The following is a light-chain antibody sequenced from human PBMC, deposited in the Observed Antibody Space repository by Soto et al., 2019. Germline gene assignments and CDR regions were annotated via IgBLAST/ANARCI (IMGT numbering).Light chain of an antibody. CDR1: QSVSSSY. Sequence: EIVLTQSPGTLSLSPGERATLSCRASQSVSSSYLAWYQQKPGQAPRLLIYGASGRATGSPDRFSGSGSGTDFTLTISRLEPEDFAVYYCQQYGSSSYTFGQGTKLEIK. CDR2: GAS. CDR3: QQYGSSSYT. J-gene: IGKJ2*01. V-gene: IGKV3-20*01.